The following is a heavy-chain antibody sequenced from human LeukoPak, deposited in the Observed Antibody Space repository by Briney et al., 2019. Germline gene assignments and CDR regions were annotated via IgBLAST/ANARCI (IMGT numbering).Heavy chain of an antibody. Sequence: TSETLSLTCTVSSGSISSYYWSWIRQPPGKGLEWIGYIYYSGSTNYNPSLKSRVTISVDTSKNQFSLKLSSVTAADTAVYYCARQGVRGVPDYWGQGTLVTVSS. CDR3: ARQGVRGVPDY. J-gene: IGHJ4*02. CDR2: IYYSGST. D-gene: IGHD3-10*01. V-gene: IGHV4-59*08. CDR1: SGSISSYY.